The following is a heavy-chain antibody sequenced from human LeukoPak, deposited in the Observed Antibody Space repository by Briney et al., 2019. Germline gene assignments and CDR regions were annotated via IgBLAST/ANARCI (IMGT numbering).Heavy chain of an antibody. V-gene: IGHV4-34*01. J-gene: IGHJ4*02. CDR2: IYYSGST. Sequence: SETLSLTCAVYGGSFSGYYWSWIRQPPGKGLEWIGSIYYSGSTHSNPSLKSRVTISVDTSKNDFSLKLSSVTAADTAVYYCASGEGSLNYWGQGTLVTVSS. CDR1: GGSFSGYY. CDR3: ASGEGSLNY.